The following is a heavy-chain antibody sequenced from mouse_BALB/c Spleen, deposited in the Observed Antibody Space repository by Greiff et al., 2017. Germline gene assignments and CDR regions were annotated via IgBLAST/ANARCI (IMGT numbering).Heavy chain of an antibody. CDR3: TDAAWFAH. J-gene: IGHJ3*01. V-gene: IGHV6-3*01. Sequence: EVKLVESGGGLVQPGGSMKLSCVASGFTFSSYWMSWVRQSPEKGLEWVAEIRLKSDNYATHYAESVKGKFTISRDDSKSRLYLQMNSLRAEDTGIYYCTDAAWFAHWGQGTLVTVSA. CDR1: GFTFSSYW. CDR2: IRLKSDNYAT.